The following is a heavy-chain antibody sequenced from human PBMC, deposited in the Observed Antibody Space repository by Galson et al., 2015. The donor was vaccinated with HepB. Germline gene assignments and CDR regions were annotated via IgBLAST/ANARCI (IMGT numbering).Heavy chain of an antibody. V-gene: IGHV3-23*01. CDR2: ISGGAGAT. J-gene: IGHJ4*02. D-gene: IGHD3-3*01. Sequence: SLRLSCAASGFTFSSCAMTWVRQASGKGLEWVSGISGGAGATYYADSVKGRFTISRDNSKSTLYLQMNSLRAEDTAVYYCAKGHVSWSGYYIDYWGQGTLVTVSS. CDR1: GFTFSSCA. CDR3: AKGHVSWSGYYIDY.